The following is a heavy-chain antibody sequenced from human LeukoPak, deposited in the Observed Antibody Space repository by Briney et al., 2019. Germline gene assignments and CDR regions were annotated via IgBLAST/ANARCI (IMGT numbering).Heavy chain of an antibody. CDR2: ISSSSSYI. V-gene: IGHV3-21*01. J-gene: IGHJ3*02. Sequence: PGGSLRLSCAASGFTFSSYSMNWVRQAPGKGLEWVSSISSSSSYIYYADSVKGRFTISRDNAKNSLYLQMNSLRAEDTAVYYCARDPYYYDSSGFAFDIWGQGTMVTVSS. D-gene: IGHD3-22*01. CDR3: ARDPYYYDSSGFAFDI. CDR1: GFTFSSYS.